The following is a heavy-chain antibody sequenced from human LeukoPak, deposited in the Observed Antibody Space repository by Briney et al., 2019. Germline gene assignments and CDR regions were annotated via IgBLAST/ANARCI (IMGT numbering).Heavy chain of an antibody. J-gene: IGHJ3*02. V-gene: IGHV4-34*01. D-gene: IGHD2-2*02. CDR3: ARRGRGYCSSTSCYRAGAFDI. CDR2: INHSGST. CDR1: GGSFSGYN. Sequence: SETLSLTCAVYGGSFSGYNWSWIRQPPGKGLEWIGEINHSGSTNYNPSLKSRVTISVDTSKNQFSLKLSSVTAADTAVYYCARRGRGYCSSTSCYRAGAFDIWGQGTMVTVSS.